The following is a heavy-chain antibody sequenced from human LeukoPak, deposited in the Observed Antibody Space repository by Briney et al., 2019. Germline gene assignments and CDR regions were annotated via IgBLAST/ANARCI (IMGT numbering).Heavy chain of an antibody. CDR3: ARDSRPYYYDSSGYPVNWFDP. CDR2: IYYSGST. J-gene: IGHJ5*02. Sequence: ASETLSLTCTVSGGSISSGGYYWSWIRQHPGKGLEWIGYIYYSGSTYYNPSLKSRVTISVDTSKNQFSLKLSSVTAAGTAVYYCARDSRPYYYDSSGYPVNWFDPWGQGTLVTVSS. V-gene: IGHV4-31*03. D-gene: IGHD3-22*01. CDR1: GGSISSGGYY.